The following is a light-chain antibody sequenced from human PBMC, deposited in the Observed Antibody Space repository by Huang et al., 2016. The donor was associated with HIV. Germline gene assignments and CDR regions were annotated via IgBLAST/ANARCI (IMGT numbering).Light chain of an antibody. CDR1: QSISSY. CDR2: AAS. V-gene: IGKV1-39*01. Sequence: DIQMTQSPSSLSASVGDRVIITCRASQSISSYLNWYQQQPGKAPNLLIYAASSLQSGVPSRFSGSGSGTYFTLTIRSLRPEDFATYYCQQSYSNTFTFGAGTKVDVK. J-gene: IGKJ3*01. CDR3: QQSYSNTFT.